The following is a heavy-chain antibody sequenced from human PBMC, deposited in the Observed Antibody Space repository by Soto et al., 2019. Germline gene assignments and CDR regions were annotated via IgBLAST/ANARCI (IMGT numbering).Heavy chain of an antibody. D-gene: IGHD1-1*01. CDR1: GYTFSTYG. J-gene: IGHJ5*02. V-gene: IGHV1-18*01. CDR2: ISAFNGNT. CDR3: ARGSGDTGSAWLDP. Sequence: QIQLVQSGGEMREPGASVKLSCKASGYTFSTYGISWVRQRPGQGLEWMGWISAFNGNTKSTRAFQGRVTMTTATSTTTAYMELKRLTSDDSAVYFCARGSGDTGSAWLDPWGQGTLVTVSS.